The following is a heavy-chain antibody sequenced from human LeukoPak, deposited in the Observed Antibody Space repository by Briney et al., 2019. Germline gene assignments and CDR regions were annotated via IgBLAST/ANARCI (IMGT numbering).Heavy chain of an antibody. V-gene: IGHV3-30*18. D-gene: IGHD2-15*01. J-gene: IGHJ6*04. CDR1: GFTFSNYG. CDR3: AKKGSRYCSGDRCYNYYYGLDV. CDR2: ITYDGNIK. Sequence: PGGSLRLSCAASGFTFSNYGMHWVRQAPGKGLEWVAVITYDGNIKYYADSVKGRFTISRDNSKNTVYLQMNSLRAEDTAMYYCAKKGSRYCSGDRCYNYYYGLDVWGKGTTVTVSS.